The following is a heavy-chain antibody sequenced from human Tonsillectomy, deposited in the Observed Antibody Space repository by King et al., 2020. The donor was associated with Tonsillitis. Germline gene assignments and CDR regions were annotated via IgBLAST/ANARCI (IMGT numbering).Heavy chain of an antibody. CDR2: TGKQDNSYTT. J-gene: IGHJ4*02. D-gene: IGHD3-22*01. Sequence: VQLVESGGGLVQPGGSLTLSFAVSGFTFSDHYMDWVRQAPGKGLEWVGRTGKQDNSYTTEYAASVKCRFTISRDESKNSLYLQMNSLKTEDTAVYYCTADTSGYYEYWGQETLVTVSS. CDR3: TADTSGYYEY. CDR1: GFTFSDHY. V-gene: IGHV3-72*01.